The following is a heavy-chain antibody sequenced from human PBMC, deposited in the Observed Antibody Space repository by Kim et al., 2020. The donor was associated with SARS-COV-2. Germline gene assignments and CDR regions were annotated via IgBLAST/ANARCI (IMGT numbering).Heavy chain of an antibody. J-gene: IGHJ4*02. CDR3: AKFFSAYHNYFYY. Sequence: GGSLRLSCAASGFNFGSYAMTWVRQVPGKGLEWISEISGSGDRADYADSVKGRFTIYRDNSRNTLSLQLDSLRVEDTAIYYCAKFFSAYHNYFYYWVQG. CDR2: ISGSGDRA. D-gene: IGHD3-22*01. V-gene: IGHV3-23*01. CDR1: GFNFGSYA.